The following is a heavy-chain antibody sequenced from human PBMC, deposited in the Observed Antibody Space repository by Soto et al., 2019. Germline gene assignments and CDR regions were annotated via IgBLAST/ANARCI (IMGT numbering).Heavy chain of an antibody. D-gene: IGHD2-2*01. CDR2: IYPGDSDT. J-gene: IGHJ4*02. CDR3: AKPEGYRSSPSCHPRY. Sequence: EVQLVQSGAEVKKPGESLKISCKGSGSSFTSYWIGWGSQIPGNGLESMGIIYPGDSDTQYSPSLQGQVTIAADKSISPAYLQWSSLKASDTAMYYRAKPEGYRSSPSCHPRYWGQGTLVPVSS. V-gene: IGHV5-51*03. CDR1: GSSFTSYW.